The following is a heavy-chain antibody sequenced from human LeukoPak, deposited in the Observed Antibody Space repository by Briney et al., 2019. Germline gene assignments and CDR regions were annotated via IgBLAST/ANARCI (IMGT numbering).Heavy chain of an antibody. CDR3: ARVRGWWELPHYFDY. D-gene: IGHD2-15*01. CDR2: ISSSSSTI. J-gene: IGHJ4*02. Sequence: PGGSLRLSCAASGFTFSSYSMNWVRQAPGKGLEWVSYISSSSSTIYYADSVKGRFTISRDNAKNSLYLQMNSLRAEDTAVYYCARVRGWWELPHYFDYWGQGTLVTVSS. CDR1: GFTFSSYS. V-gene: IGHV3-48*01.